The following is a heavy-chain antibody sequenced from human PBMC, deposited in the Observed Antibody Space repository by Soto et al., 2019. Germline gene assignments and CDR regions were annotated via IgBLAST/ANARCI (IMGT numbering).Heavy chain of an antibody. D-gene: IGHD3-3*01. CDR1: GFTFSSYA. Sequence: EVQLLESGGGLVQPGGSLRLSCAASGFTFSSYAMSWVRQAPGKGLEWVSAISGSGGSTYYADSVKGRFTISRDNSKNTLYLPMNILRAEDTAVYYGAKVLHCLLECHTHGMDVWGQGTTVTVSS. CDR2: ISGSGGST. CDR3: AKVLHCLLECHTHGMDV. V-gene: IGHV3-23*01. J-gene: IGHJ6*02.